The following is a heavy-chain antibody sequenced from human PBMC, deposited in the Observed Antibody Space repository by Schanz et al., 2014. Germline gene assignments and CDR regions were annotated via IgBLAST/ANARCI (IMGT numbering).Heavy chain of an antibody. CDR1: GYTFTSYG. V-gene: IGHV1-69*04. CDR3: ARGPLGTSP. Sequence: QVQLVQSGAEVKKPGASVKVSCKASGYTFTSYGINWVRQAPGQGLEWMGKIIPVLNIATYAQKFQGRVTFTADKSTSTAYMELSSLKSEDTAVYYCARGPLGTSPWGQGTLVTVSS. CDR2: IIPVLNIA. D-gene: IGHD5-12*01. J-gene: IGHJ5*02.